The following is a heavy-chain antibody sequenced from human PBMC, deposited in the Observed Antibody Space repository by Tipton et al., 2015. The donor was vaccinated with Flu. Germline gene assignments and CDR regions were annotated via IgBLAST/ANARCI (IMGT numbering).Heavy chain of an antibody. Sequence: LRLSCTVSGGSISSSSYYWGWIRQPPGKGLEWIGSIYYSGSTYYTPSLKSRVTISVDTSKNQFSLKLSSVTAADTAVYYCARLGYYDSSGYYFDYWGQGTLVTVSS. CDR2: IYYSGST. J-gene: IGHJ4*02. CDR3: ARLGYYDSSGYYFDY. V-gene: IGHV4-39*01. D-gene: IGHD3-22*01. CDR1: GGSISSSSYY.